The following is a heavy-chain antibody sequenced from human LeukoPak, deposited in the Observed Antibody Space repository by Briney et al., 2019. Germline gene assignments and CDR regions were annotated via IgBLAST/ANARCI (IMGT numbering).Heavy chain of an antibody. CDR3: ARELYGSGYYMDV. V-gene: IGHV1-2*02. J-gene: IGHJ6*03. CDR2: IYPKSGGT. CDR1: GYTFTGHY. Sequence: SVKVSCKASGYTFTGHYMHWVRQAPGQGLEWMGWIYPKSGGTNYAQKFQSRVTMTRDTSITTAFMELNILKSDDTAVYYCARELYGSGYYMDVWGKGTTVTVSS. D-gene: IGHD3-10*01.